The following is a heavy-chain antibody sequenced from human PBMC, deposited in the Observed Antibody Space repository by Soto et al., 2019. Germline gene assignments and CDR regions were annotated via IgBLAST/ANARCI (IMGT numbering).Heavy chain of an antibody. CDR3: ARGYDSSGESEVGRFDY. V-gene: IGHV1-2*02. Sequence: QVQLVQSGAEVKDSGASVKVSCKASGYTFTGYYIHWVRQAPGQGLEWVGEISPKSGGTRYAQKFQGRVTITADESTSTAYMELSSLRSEDTAVYYCARGYDSSGESEVGRFDYWGQGTLVTVSS. CDR1: GYTFTGYY. J-gene: IGHJ4*02. D-gene: IGHD3-22*01. CDR2: ISPKSGGT.